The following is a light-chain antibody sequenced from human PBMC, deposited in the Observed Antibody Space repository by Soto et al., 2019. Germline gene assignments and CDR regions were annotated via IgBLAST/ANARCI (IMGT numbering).Light chain of an antibody. CDR3: SSYTSSGSLVA. V-gene: IGLV2-14*03. J-gene: IGLJ2*01. CDR1: SSDVGGYKF. Sequence: QSALTQPASVSGSPRQSITISCTGTSSDVGGYKFVSWYQHHPGKAPKLIIYDVSDRPSGVSNRFSGSKSGNTASLTISGLQAEDEADYYCSSYTSSGSLVAFGGGTKLTVL. CDR2: DVS.